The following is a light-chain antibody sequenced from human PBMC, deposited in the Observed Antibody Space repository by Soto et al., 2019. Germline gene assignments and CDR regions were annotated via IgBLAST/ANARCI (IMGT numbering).Light chain of an antibody. J-gene: IGLJ1*01. CDR2: EVT. CDR3: SSYTTRSTYV. CDR1: SRDIGFFNY. Sequence: QSALTQPASVSGSPGQSITISCTGTSRDIGFFNYVSWYQQFPGNAPKLIIFEVTNRPSGVSHRFSASKSGNTASLTISGLQAEDGADYYCSSYTTRSTYVFGTGTKLTVL. V-gene: IGLV2-14*01.